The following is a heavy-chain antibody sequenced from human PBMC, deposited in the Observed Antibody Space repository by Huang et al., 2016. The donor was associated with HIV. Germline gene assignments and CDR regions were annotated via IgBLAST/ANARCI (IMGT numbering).Heavy chain of an antibody. Sequence: QVQLQESGPGLVKPSEILSLTCTVSGGSMSSYYWSWIRQPPGKGLEWIGYIYYSGGTNYNPTLKSRVTISVDTSKTQVSVRLSSVTAADTAVYYCASASIAARRWFDPWGQGSLVTVSS. CDR3: ASASIAARRWFDP. CDR2: IYYSGGT. CDR1: GGSMSSYY. J-gene: IGHJ5*02. V-gene: IGHV4-59*01. D-gene: IGHD6-6*01.